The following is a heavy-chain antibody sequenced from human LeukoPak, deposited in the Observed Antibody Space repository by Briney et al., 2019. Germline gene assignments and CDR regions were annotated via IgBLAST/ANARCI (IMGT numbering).Heavy chain of an antibody. D-gene: IGHD2-8*02. CDR1: GFTFSSYA. V-gene: IGHV3-7*01. J-gene: IGHJ4*02. CDR2: IKQDGSEK. Sequence: PGGSLRLSCAASGFTFSSYAMSWVRQAPGKGLEWVANIKQDGSEKYYVDSVKGRFTISRDNAKNSLYLQMNSLRAEDTAVYYCASDRRWSSYWGQGTLVTVSS. CDR3: ASDRRWSSY.